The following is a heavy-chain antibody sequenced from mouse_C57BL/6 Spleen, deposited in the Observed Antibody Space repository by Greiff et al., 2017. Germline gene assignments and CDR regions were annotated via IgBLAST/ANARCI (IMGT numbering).Heavy chain of an antibody. Sequence: QVQLQQSGAELARPGASVKLSCKASGYTFTSYGISWVKQRTGQGLEWIGVIYPRSGNTYYNEKFKGKATLTADKSSSTAYMELRSLTSEDSAVYFCARTRDYGSSYGYFDVWGTGTTVTVSS. J-gene: IGHJ1*03. D-gene: IGHD1-1*01. CDR3: ARTRDYGSSYGYFDV. CDR2: IYPRSGNT. CDR1: GYTFTSYG. V-gene: IGHV1-81*01.